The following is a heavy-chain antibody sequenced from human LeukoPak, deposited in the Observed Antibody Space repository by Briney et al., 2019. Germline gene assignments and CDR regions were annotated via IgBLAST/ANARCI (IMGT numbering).Heavy chain of an antibody. V-gene: IGHV3-33*08. Sequence: PGGSLRLSCAASGFTFSSYGMHWVRQAPGKGLEWVAVIWYDGSNKYYADSVKGRFTISRDNSKNTLYLQMNSLRAEDTAVYYCARGYDDSSGHYYYYWGQGTLVTVSS. CDR1: GFTFSSYG. D-gene: IGHD3-22*01. CDR3: ARGYDDSSGHYYYY. CDR2: IWYDGSNK. J-gene: IGHJ4*02.